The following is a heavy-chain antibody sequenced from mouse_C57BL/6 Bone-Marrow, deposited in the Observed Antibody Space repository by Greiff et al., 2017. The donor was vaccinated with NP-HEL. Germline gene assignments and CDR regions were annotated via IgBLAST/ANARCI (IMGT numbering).Heavy chain of an antibody. CDR1: GYTFTSYW. CDR3: ARRISYYGSSTWFAY. D-gene: IGHD1-1*01. Sequence: QVQLQQPGAELVKPGASVKLSCKASGYTFTSYWMHWVKQRPGQGLEWIGMIHPNSGSTNYNEKFKSKATLTVDKSSSTAYMQLSSLTSEDSAVYYCARRISYYGSSTWFAYWGQGTLVTVSA. V-gene: IGHV1-64*01. CDR2: IHPNSGST. J-gene: IGHJ3*01.